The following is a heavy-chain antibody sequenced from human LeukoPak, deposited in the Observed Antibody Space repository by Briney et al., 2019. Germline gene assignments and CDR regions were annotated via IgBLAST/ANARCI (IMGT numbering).Heavy chain of an antibody. Sequence: SETLSLTCTVSGGSISSYYWSWIRQPPGKGLEWIGYIYYSGSTNYNPSLKSRVTISVDTSKNQFSLKLSSVTAADTAVYYCARDSVPAAGYDYWGQGTLVTVSS. CDR3: ARDSVPAAGYDY. CDR2: IYYSGST. CDR1: GGSISSYY. J-gene: IGHJ4*02. V-gene: IGHV4-59*12. D-gene: IGHD2-2*01.